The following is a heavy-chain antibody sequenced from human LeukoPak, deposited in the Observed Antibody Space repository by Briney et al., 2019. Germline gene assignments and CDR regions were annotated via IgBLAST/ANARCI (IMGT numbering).Heavy chain of an antibody. CDR1: GFTFSSYA. J-gene: IGHJ2*01. CDR3: ARDYDFGDWYFDL. CDR2: ISYDGSNK. Sequence: GGSLRLSCAASGFTFSSYAMHWVRQAPGKGLEWVAVISYDGSNKYYADSVKGRFTISRDNSKNTLYLQMNSLRAEDTAVYYCARDYDFGDWYFDLWGRGTLVTVSS. V-gene: IGHV3-30-3*01. D-gene: IGHD3-3*01.